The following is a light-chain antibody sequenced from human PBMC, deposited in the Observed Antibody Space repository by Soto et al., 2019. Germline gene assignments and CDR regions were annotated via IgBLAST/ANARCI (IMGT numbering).Light chain of an antibody. CDR2: DAY. Sequence: DIKMTQSPSTLPASVGDRVTITFRASQTISSWLDWYQPKPVKAPYLLIYDAYRLAGGVPSRFSGSESGTEFTLTIGSLQPDDFATYFCQQYYNYSTFGQGTKVDIK. J-gene: IGKJ1*01. CDR1: QTISSW. V-gene: IGKV1-5*01. CDR3: QQYYNYST.